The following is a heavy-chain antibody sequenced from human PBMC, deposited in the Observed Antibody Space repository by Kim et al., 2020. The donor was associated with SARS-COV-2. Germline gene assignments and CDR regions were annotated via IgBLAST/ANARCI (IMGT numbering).Heavy chain of an antibody. D-gene: IGHD6-13*01. V-gene: IGHV3-49*01. J-gene: IGHJ3*02. Sequence: EYTPFVKGRFTISRDDSISIAYLQMNSLKTEDTAVYYCTRGMAAADAFDIWGQGTMVTLSS. CDR3: TRGMAAADAFDI.